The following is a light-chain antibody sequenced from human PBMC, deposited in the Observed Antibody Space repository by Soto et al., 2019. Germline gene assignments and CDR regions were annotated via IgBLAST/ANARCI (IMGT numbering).Light chain of an antibody. CDR1: QSISRK. CDR2: GAS. Sequence: EIVMTQSPDTLSVSPGERATLSCRASQSISRKVGWYQHKPGQSPRLLIYGASTRATCVPPRFSGSGSGTEFTLTISSLQSEDFAVDYCQQYNIWSSITFGQGTRLEIK. CDR3: QQYNIWSSIT. V-gene: IGKV3-15*01. J-gene: IGKJ5*01.